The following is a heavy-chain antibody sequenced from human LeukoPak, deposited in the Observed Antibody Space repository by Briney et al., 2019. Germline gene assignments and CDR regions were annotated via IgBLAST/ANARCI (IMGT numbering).Heavy chain of an antibody. D-gene: IGHD3-16*01. V-gene: IGHV1-2*06. CDR2: INPNSRGT. CDR1: GYTFTGCY. J-gene: IGHJ4*02. CDR3: ARRKGEPNIFDY. Sequence: ASVKVSCKASGYTFTGCYIHWVRQAPGQGLEWMGRINPNSRGTNYAQKFQGRVTMTRDTSISTAYMELSRLRSDDTAVYYCARRKGEPNIFDYWGQGTLVTVSS.